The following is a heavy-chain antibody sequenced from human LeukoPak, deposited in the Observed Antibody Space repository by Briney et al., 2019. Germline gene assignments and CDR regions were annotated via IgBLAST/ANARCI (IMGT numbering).Heavy chain of an antibody. Sequence: GGSLRLSCAASGFTFSSYAMSWVRQAPGKGLEWVSSISSSSSYIYYADSVKGRFTISRDNAKNSLYLQMNSLRAEDTAVYYCARRLGDYDFWSGYPKKSDYWGQGTLVTVSS. CDR1: GFTFSSYA. V-gene: IGHV3-21*01. CDR2: ISSSSSYI. J-gene: IGHJ4*02. D-gene: IGHD3-3*01. CDR3: ARRLGDYDFWSGYPKKSDY.